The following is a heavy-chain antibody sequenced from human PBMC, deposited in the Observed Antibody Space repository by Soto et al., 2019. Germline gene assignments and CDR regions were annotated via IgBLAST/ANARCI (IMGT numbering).Heavy chain of an antibody. Sequence: VSVKVSCKASGYTFTSYAMCWVRQAPGQRLEWMGWINAGNGNTKYSQKFQGRVTITRDTSASTAYMELSSLRSEDTAVYYCARDMGFGLSDYWGQGTLVTVSS. CDR2: INAGNGNT. CDR3: ARDMGFGLSDY. D-gene: IGHD3-10*01. CDR1: GYTFTSYA. V-gene: IGHV1-3*01. J-gene: IGHJ4*02.